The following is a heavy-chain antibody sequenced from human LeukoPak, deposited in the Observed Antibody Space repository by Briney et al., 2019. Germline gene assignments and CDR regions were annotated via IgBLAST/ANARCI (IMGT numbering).Heavy chain of an antibody. Sequence: GGSLRLSCAASGFTFSSYWMHWVRQAPGKGLVWVSRIDGDGSRTIYADSVKGRFTISRDNTKDTLYLQMNDLRAEDTAKYYCTRYVYHDLRSGSSLDSWGQGTLVTVSP. CDR2: IDGDGSRT. V-gene: IGHV3-74*01. CDR1: GFTFSSYW. J-gene: IGHJ4*02. D-gene: IGHD3-3*01. CDR3: TRYVYHDLRSGSSLDS.